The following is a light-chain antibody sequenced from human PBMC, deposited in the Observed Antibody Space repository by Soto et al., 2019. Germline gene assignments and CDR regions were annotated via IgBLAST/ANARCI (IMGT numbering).Light chain of an antibody. V-gene: IGKV3-20*01. Sequence: EVVFTQSPCTLSLSQGERATLSCRASQSVSSSYLAWYQQKPGQAPRLLIYGASRRATGIPDRFSGRESGTDFTLTITTLEPEDSAVYFCQQYASSPYTFGQGTKVDI. J-gene: IGKJ2*01. CDR3: QQYASSPYT. CDR2: GAS. CDR1: QSVSSSY.